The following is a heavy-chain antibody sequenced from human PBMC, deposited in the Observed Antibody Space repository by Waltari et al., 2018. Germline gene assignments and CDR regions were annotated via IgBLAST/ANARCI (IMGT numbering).Heavy chain of an antibody. CDR3: ARGARRTTVTTGWWYFDL. J-gene: IGHJ2*01. CDR2: SKRDGSRQ. D-gene: IGHD4-17*01. Sequence: EVQLVESGGGLVQPGGSLRLSCAASGFTYSMYWMHWVRQAPGKGLVCCSRSKRDGSRQSYGDAVKGPFTISKDSAKNTVYRQMNGRRAEDTAIYYCARGARRTTVTTGWWYFDLWGRGILVTVSS. V-gene: IGHV3-74*01. CDR1: GFTYSMYW.